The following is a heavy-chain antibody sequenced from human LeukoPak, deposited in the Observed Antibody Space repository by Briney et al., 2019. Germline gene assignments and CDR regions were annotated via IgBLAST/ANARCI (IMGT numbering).Heavy chain of an antibody. Sequence: GGSLRLSCAASGFTFSSYSMNWVRQAPGKGLEWVSSISSSSSYIYYADSVKGRFTISRDNSKNTLYLQMNSLRAEDTAVYYCYPHSDGSGSYLNYWGQGTLVTVSS. CDR1: GFTFSSYS. CDR2: ISSSSSYI. J-gene: IGHJ4*02. V-gene: IGHV3-21*04. D-gene: IGHD3-10*01. CDR3: YPHSDGSGSYLNY.